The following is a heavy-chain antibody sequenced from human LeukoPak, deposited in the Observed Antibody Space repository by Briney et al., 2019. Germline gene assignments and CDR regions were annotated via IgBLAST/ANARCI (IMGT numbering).Heavy chain of an antibody. CDR2: ISSDGSNK. CDR3: AKGSGGSGSFYNHFDC. CDR1: GLSFNSCG. V-gene: IGHV3-30*18. D-gene: IGHD3-10*01. J-gene: IGHJ4*02. Sequence: PGRSLRLSCAASGLSFNSCGMHWVRQAPGKGLEWVAVISSDGSNKYYADSVKGRFTISRDNSKNTLSLQMNSLRTEDRAVFYCAKGSGGSGSFYNHFDCWGQGTLVTVSS.